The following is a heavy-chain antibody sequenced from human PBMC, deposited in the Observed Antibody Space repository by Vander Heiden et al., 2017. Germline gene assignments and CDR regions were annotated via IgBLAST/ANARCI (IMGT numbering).Heavy chain of an antibody. Sequence: EVQLVESGGGLAKPGGSLRPSCPAPASTFSSSSMNWVRQAPGKGLGWVSSISRSSSYIYYADAVKGRFTISRDNAKNSLYLQMNSLRAEDTAVYYCARSIVGGGGYWGQGTLVTVSS. CDR1: ASTFSSSS. CDR2: ISRSSSYI. CDR3: ARSIVGGGGY. D-gene: IGHD1-26*01. J-gene: IGHJ4*02. V-gene: IGHV3-21*01.